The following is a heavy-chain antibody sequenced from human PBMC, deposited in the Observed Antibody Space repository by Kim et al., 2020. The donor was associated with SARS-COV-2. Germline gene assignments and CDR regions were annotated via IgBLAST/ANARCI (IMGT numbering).Heavy chain of an antibody. CDR3: ARLATMVRGDDI. Sequence: SVKVSCKASGGTFSSYAISWVRQAPGQGLEWMGRIIPILGIANYAQKFQGRVTITADKSTSTAYMELSSLRSEDTAVYYCARLATMVRGDDIWGQGTMVTVSS. D-gene: IGHD3-10*01. CDR2: IIPILGIA. V-gene: IGHV1-69*04. J-gene: IGHJ3*02. CDR1: GGTFSSYA.